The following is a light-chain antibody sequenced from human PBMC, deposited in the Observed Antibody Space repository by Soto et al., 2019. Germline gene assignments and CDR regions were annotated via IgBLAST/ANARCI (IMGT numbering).Light chain of an antibody. V-gene: IGKV1-5*03. CDR1: QSISTW. CDR3: QQYSTYPWT. Sequence: DIQMTQSPSTLSASVGDRVTITCRASQSISTWLAWYQQKPGKAPKLLIYKASSLESGVPSEFSGSGSGTEFTLTISSLQPDDFATYYCQQYSTYPWTFDQGTKVEI. CDR2: KAS. J-gene: IGKJ1*01.